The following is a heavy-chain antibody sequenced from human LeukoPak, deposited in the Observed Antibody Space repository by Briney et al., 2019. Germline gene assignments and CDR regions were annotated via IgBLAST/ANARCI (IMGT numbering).Heavy chain of an antibody. CDR3: ARGSRQLGNYYHYMXX. V-gene: IGHV4-61*02. CDR2: FYSSGST. J-gene: IGHJ6*03. CDR1: GGSISSNSDY. Sequence: SETLSLTCTVSGGSISSNSDYWSWIRQPAGKELEWIGRFYSSGSTSYNPSLKSRATISVVTSKNQFSLRLTSVTAADTAVYYCARGSRQLGNYYHYMXXWGKXTTVTV. D-gene: IGHD6-6*01.